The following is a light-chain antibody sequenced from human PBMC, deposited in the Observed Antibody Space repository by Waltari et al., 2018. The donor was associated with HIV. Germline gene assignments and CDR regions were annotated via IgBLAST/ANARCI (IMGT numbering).Light chain of an antibody. CDR1: SRQVGGYNY. Sequence: QSAMTQPAYVSASPGHSITISCTATSRQVGGYNYASWSQHHPGKAPKLMIYDVSNRPSGVSNRFSGSKSGNTASLTISGLQVEDEADYYCNSYTTSSTLQVVFGGGTKLTVL. J-gene: IGLJ2*01. V-gene: IGLV2-14*03. CDR3: NSYTTSSTLQVV. CDR2: DVS.